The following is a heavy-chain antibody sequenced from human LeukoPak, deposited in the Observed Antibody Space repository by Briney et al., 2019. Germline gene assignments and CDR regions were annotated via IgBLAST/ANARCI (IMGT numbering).Heavy chain of an antibody. CDR2: INHSGST. Sequence: KPSETLSLTCAVYGGSFSEYYWSWIRQPPGKGLEWIGEINHSGSTNYNPSLKSRVTISVDTSKNQFSLKLSSVTAADTAVYYCARFIPLFESYCGGSCYSGELDYWGQGTLVTVSS. D-gene: IGHD2-15*01. CDR3: ARFIPLFESYCGGSCYSGELDY. J-gene: IGHJ4*02. V-gene: IGHV4-34*01. CDR1: GGSFSEYY.